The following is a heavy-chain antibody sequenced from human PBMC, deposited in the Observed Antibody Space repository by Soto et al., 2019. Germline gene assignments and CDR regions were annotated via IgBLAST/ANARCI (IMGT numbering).Heavy chain of an antibody. J-gene: IGHJ4*02. D-gene: IGHD6-13*01. Sequence: ASVKVSCKASGYTFTSYGISCVRQAPGQGLEWMGWISAYNGNTNYAQKLQGRVTMTTDTSTSTAYMELRSLRADDTAVYYCAREVAAAGILNFDYWGQGNLVTVSS. CDR3: AREVAAAGILNFDY. CDR2: ISAYNGNT. V-gene: IGHV1-18*04. CDR1: GYTFTSYG.